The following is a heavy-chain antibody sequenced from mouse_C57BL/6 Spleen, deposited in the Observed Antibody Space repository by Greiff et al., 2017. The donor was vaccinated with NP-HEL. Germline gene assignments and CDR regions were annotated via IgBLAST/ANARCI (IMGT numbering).Heavy chain of an antibody. V-gene: IGHV1-53*01. CDR1: GYTFTSYW. CDR2: INPSNGGT. D-gene: IGHD1-1*01. Sequence: QVQLQQPGTELVKPGASVKLSCKASGYTFTSYWMHWVKQRPGQGLEWIGNINPSNGGTNYNEKFKSKAILTVDKSSSTDYMQLSSLTSEDSAVYDCARDYYGSSHWYFDVWGTGTTVTVSA. CDR3: ARDYYGSSHWYFDV. J-gene: IGHJ1*03.